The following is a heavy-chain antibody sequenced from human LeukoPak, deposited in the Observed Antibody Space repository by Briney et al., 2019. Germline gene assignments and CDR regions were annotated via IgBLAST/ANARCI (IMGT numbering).Heavy chain of an antibody. CDR3: ARAGIAVAGTWYFDL. J-gene: IGHJ2*01. CDR2: IYYSGST. Sequence: SETLSLTCIVSGGSISSYYWSWIRQPPGKGLEWIGYIYYSGSTNYNPSLKSRVTISVDTSKNQFSLKLSSVTAADTAVYYCARAGIAVAGTWYFDLWGRGTLVTVSS. V-gene: IGHV4-59*01. D-gene: IGHD6-19*01. CDR1: GGSISSYY.